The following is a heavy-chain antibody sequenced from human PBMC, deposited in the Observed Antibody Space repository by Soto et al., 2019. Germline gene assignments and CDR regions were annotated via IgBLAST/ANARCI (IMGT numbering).Heavy chain of an antibody. Sequence: EVQLVESGGGSVQPGGSLRLSCVAAGFTFSNYAMSWVRQAPGKGLQWVSTIIGSGGSEYYGDSVKGRFTISRDNFKDTLFLQLNGLRAEETAVYYCAKDRLRSGYPYGSFAYWGQGDLVSVSA. V-gene: IGHV3-23*04. D-gene: IGHD5-18*01. CDR1: GFTFSNYA. CDR2: IIGSGGSE. CDR3: AKDRLRSGYPYGSFAY. J-gene: IGHJ4*02.